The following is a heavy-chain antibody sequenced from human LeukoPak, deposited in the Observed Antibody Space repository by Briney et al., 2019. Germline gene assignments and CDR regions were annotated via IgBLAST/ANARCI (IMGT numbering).Heavy chain of an antibody. D-gene: IGHD2-2*01. CDR2: INHSGST. Sequence: SETLSLTCAVYGRSFSSYYWSWIRQPPGKGLDWIGEINHSGSTNYNPSLKSRVTISVDTSKNQFSLRLSSVTAADTAVYYCARALGYCSSTSCQGYFDYWGQGTLVTVSS. V-gene: IGHV4-34*01. J-gene: IGHJ4*02. CDR1: GRSFSSYY. CDR3: ARALGYCSSTSCQGYFDY.